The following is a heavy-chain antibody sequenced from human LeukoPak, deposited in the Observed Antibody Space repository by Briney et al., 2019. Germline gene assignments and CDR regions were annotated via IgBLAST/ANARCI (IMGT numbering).Heavy chain of an antibody. Sequence: ASVKVSRKASGYTFTSYDINWVRQATGQGLEWMGWMNPNSGNTGYAQKFQGRVTMTRNTSISTAYMELSSLRSEDTAVYYCAREMATITGYYYGMDVWGQGTTVTVSS. CDR1: GYTFTSYD. D-gene: IGHD5-24*01. CDR2: MNPNSGNT. CDR3: AREMATITGYYYGMDV. V-gene: IGHV1-8*01. J-gene: IGHJ6*02.